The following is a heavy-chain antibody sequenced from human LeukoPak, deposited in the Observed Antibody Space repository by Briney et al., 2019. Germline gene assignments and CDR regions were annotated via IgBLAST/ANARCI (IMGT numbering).Heavy chain of an antibody. J-gene: IGHJ3*02. CDR2: ISGSGGST. D-gene: IGHD2-2*02. V-gene: IGHV3-23*01. CDR3: AKIVVVPAAISDAFDI. Sequence: PGGSLRLSCAASGFTFSSYAMSWVRQAPGKGLEWVSAISGSGGSTYYADSVKGRFTIPRDNSKNTLYLQMNSLRAEDTAVYYCAKIVVVPAAISDAFDIWGQGTMVTVSS. CDR1: GFTFSSYA.